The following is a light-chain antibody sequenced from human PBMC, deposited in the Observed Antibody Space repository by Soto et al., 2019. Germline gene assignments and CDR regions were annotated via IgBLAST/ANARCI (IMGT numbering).Light chain of an antibody. V-gene: IGKV3-20*01. J-gene: IGKJ4*01. CDR3: QQYGNSPLT. CDR1: QSVTSSY. CDR2: GAS. Sequence: EIVLTQSPGTLSLSPGERATLSCRASQSVTSSYLAWYQQKPGQAPRLLIYGASSRATGIPDRFSGSGSGTDFTLTISRREPEDFAVYYCQQYGNSPLTFGGGTKGEIK.